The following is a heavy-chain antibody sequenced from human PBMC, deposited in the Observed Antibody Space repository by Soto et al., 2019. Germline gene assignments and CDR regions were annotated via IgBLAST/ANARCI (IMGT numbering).Heavy chain of an antibody. D-gene: IGHD1-26*01. CDR3: ARESGENSTYEAH. Sequence: QVQQLESGPGLVKPWDTLSLTCTVSGAYVSDFSWSWIRQPAGKGLEWIGRITANGITPYTPSFRRRVTMSMDTSRTQFSRNRQSSTAADTALYSCARESGENSTYEAHGGKGTLVTVSS. V-gene: IGHV4-4*07. J-gene: IGHJ1*01. CDR1: GAYVSDFS. CDR2: ITANGIT.